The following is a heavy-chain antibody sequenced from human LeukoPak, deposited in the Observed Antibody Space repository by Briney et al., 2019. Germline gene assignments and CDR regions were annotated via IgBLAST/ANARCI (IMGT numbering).Heavy chain of an antibody. Sequence: ASVKVSCKASGYTFTSYGISWVRQAPGQGLEWMGWISSYNGNTNYAQKFQGRVTMTRDTSISTAYMEVSRLRSDDTAVYYCAREKQGGDFDYWGRGTLVTVSS. D-gene: IGHD3-16*01. V-gene: IGHV1-18*01. CDR1: GYTFTSYG. CDR3: AREKQGGDFDY. J-gene: IGHJ4*02. CDR2: ISSYNGNT.